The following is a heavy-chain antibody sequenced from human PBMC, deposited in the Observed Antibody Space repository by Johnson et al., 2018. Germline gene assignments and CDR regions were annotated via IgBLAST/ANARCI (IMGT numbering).Heavy chain of an antibody. CDR2: ISEDGTNR. Sequence: QVQLVQSGGGVVQPGRSLRLSCAASGFSFRDSVMHWVRQAPGKGLEWAAVISEDGTNRVYTDSVKGRFTISRDNSENTVYLQMDSLRVEDAAVYYCAKNGHKNGRADTFDVWGQGTVVVVSS. V-gene: IGHV3-30*10. D-gene: IGHD2-8*01. J-gene: IGHJ3*01. CDR3: AKNGHKNGRADTFDV. CDR1: GFSFRDSV.